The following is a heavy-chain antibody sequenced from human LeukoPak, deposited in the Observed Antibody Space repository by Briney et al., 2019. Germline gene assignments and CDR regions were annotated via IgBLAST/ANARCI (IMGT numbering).Heavy chain of an antibody. D-gene: IGHD3-10*01. V-gene: IGHV4-39*07. J-gene: IGHJ4*02. Sequence: PSETLSLTCTVSGGSISSSSYYWGWIRQPPGKGLEWIGRIYTSGSTNYNPSLKSRVTMSVDTSKNQFSLKLSSVTAADTAVYYCARWPMVRGGFDYWGQGTLVTVSS. CDR1: GGSISSSSYY. CDR3: ARWPMVRGGFDY. CDR2: IYTSGST.